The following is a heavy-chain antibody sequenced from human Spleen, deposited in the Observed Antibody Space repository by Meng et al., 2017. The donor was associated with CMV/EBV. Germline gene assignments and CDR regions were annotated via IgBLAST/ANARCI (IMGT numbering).Heavy chain of an antibody. CDR2: IIPIFGTA. CDR3: ARGEYSSSSRGYYYYYYGMDV. Sequence: SVKVSCKASGGTFSSYAISWVRQAPGQGLEWMGGIIPIFGTANYAQKFQGRVTITTDEPTSTAYMELSSLRSEDTAVYYCARGEYSSSSRGYYYYYYGMDVWGQGTTVTVSS. J-gene: IGHJ6*02. D-gene: IGHD6-6*01. V-gene: IGHV1-69*05. CDR1: GGTFSSYA.